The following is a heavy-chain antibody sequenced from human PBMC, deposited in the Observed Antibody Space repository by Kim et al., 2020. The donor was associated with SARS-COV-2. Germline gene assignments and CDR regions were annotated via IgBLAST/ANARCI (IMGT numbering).Heavy chain of an antibody. D-gene: IGHD3-22*01. CDR1: ELTFTTYV. J-gene: IGHJ2*01. CDR2: ITGSGGTT. V-gene: IGHV3-23*01. Sequence: GGSLRLSCAASELTFTTYVMNWVRQAPGKGLEWVSSITGSGGTTYYADSVKGQFTISRDNSENTLYLQMNDLRVEDTAMYYCVSGYYDSSGDYPGYFDLWGRGTLVTVPS. CDR3: VSGYYDSSGDYPGYFDL.